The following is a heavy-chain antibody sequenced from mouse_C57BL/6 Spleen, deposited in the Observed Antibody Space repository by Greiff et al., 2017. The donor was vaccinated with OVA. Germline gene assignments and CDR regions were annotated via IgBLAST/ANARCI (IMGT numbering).Heavy chain of an antibody. CDR1: GYTFTSYW. CDR3: ARSNGNYPAWFAY. V-gene: IGHV1-59*01. CDR2: IDPSDSYT. Sequence: VQLQQPGAELVRPGTSVKLSCKASGYTFTSYWMHWVKQRPGQGLEWIGVIDPSDSYTNYNQKFKGKATLTVDTSSSTAYMQLSSLTSEDSAVYYCARSNGNYPAWFAYWGQGTLVTVSA. D-gene: IGHD2-1*01. J-gene: IGHJ3*01.